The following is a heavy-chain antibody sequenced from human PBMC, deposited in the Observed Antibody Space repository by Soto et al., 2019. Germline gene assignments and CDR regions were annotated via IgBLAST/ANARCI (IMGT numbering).Heavy chain of an antibody. CDR1: GLTFSSYS. CDR2: ISSSSSYI. D-gene: IGHD5-18*01. Sequence: GGSLRLSCAASGLTFSSYSMNWVRKDTGKGLEWVSSISSSSSYIYYADSVKGRFTISRDNAKNSLYLQMNSLRAEDTAVYYCARDQPGYSYGYGLGYWGQGTLVTVSS. J-gene: IGHJ4*02. V-gene: IGHV3-21*01. CDR3: ARDQPGYSYGYGLGY.